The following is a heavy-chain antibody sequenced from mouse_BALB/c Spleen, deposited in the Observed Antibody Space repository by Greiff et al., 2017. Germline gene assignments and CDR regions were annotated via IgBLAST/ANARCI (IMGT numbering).Heavy chain of an antibody. V-gene: IGHV10-1*02. Sequence: EVQLVESGGGLVQPKGSLKLSCAASGFTFNTYAMNWVRQAPGKGLEWVARIRSKSNNYATYYADSVKDRVTISRDDSQSMLYLQMNNLKTEDTAMYYCGRRGGYYGYDWFDDWGQGTTLTVAS. J-gene: IGHJ2*01. CDR3: GRRGGYYGYDWFDD. D-gene: IGHD1-2*01. CDR1: GFTFNTYA. CDR2: IRSKSNNYAT.